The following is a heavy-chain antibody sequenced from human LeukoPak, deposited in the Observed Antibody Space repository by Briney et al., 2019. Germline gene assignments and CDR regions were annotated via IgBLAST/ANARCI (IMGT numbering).Heavy chain of an antibody. CDR3: ARLGARQVLDY. V-gene: IGHV3-7*01. J-gene: IGHJ4*02. Sequence: GGYLRLSCTASGFTFSSYWMSWVRQAPGKGLEWVASIKQDGGEKYYVDSVKGRFTISRDNAKNSLYLQMNSLRAEDTAVYYCARLGARQVLDYWGQGTLVTVSS. CDR1: GFTFSSYW. CDR2: IKQDGGEK. D-gene: IGHD4-17*01.